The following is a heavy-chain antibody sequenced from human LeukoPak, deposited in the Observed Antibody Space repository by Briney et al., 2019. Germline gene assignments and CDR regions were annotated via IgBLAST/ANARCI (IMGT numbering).Heavy chain of an antibody. D-gene: IGHD3-22*01. CDR1: GYTFTSYD. Sequence: ASVKVSCKASGYTFTSYDINWVRQATGQGLEWMGWMNPNSGNTGYAQKFQGRVTMTRNTSISTAYMGLSSLRSEDTAVHYCARAVTDSSGYYYWFDPWGQGTLVTVSS. J-gene: IGHJ5*02. CDR3: ARAVTDSSGYYYWFDP. V-gene: IGHV1-8*01. CDR2: MNPNSGNT.